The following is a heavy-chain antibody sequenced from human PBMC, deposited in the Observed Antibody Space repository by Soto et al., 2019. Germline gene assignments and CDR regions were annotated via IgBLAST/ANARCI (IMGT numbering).Heavy chain of an antibody. CDR1: GFTFTNAW. J-gene: IGHJ6*02. CDR3: ATGRMLGWVGYYHAMDV. Sequence: EVLLVESGGGLVRPGGSLRLSCAASGFTFTNAWMNWVRQSPGKGLEWVGRIKSKTEGGTTDYAVPVKGRFTISRDDSTNTLYLDMTSLKSDDTAVSHCATGRMLGWVGYYHAMDVWGRGTTVAVSS. CDR2: IKSKTEGGTT. V-gene: IGHV3-15*07. D-gene: IGHD1-26*01.